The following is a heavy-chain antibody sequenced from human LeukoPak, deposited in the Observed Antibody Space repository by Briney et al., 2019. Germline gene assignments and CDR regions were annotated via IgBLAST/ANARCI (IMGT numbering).Heavy chain of an antibody. V-gene: IGHV4-30-2*01. J-gene: IGHJ4*02. CDR3: ARARAGYSYGYLDY. D-gene: IGHD5-18*01. CDR2: IYHSGST. Sequence: SETLSLTCTVSGGSISSGGYYWSWIRQPPGKGLEWIGYIYHSGSTYYNPSLKSRVTISVDRSKNQFSLKLSSVTAADTAVYYCARARAGYSYGYLDYWGQGTLVTVSS. CDR1: GGSISSGGYY.